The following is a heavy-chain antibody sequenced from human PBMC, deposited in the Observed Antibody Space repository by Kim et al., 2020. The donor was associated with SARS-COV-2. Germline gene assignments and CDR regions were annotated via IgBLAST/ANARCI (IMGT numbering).Heavy chain of an antibody. CDR1: GFTFSSYS. D-gene: IGHD3-22*01. CDR3: ASNGRFLYDSSGYYDY. CDR2: ISSSSSYI. J-gene: IGHJ4*02. Sequence: GGSLRLSCAASGFTFSSYSMNWVRQAPGKGLEWVSSISSSSSYIYYADSVKGRFTISRDNAKNSLYLQMNSLRAEDTAVYYCASNGRFLYDSSGYYDYWGQGTLVTVSS. V-gene: IGHV3-21*01.